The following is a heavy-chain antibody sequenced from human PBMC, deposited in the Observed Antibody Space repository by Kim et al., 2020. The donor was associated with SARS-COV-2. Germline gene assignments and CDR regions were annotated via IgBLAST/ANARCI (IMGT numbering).Heavy chain of an antibody. CDR3: AGDFRHILDL. CDR1: GGSISSYY. CDR2: IYYSGST. J-gene: IGHJ2*01. V-gene: IGHV4-59*13. D-gene: IGHD2-21*01. Sequence: SETLSLTCTVSGGSISSYYWSWIRQPPGKGLEWIGYIYYSGSTNYNPSLKSRVTISVDTSKNQFSLKLSSVTAADTAVYYCAGDFRHILDLWGRGTLVTVSS.